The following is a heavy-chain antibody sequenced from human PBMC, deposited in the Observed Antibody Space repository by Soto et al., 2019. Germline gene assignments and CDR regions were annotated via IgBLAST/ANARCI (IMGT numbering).Heavy chain of an antibody. CDR1: GYTFTGYY. D-gene: IGHD6-13*01. CDR2: INPNSGGT. V-gene: IGHV1-2*04. Sequence: GASVKVSCKASGYTFTGYYMHWVRQAPGQGLEWMGWINPNSGGTNYAQKFQGWVTMTRDTSISTAYMELSSLRAEDTAVYYCAKDSTEYSSSWYYWGQGTLVTVSS. J-gene: IGHJ4*02. CDR3: AKDSTEYSSSWYY.